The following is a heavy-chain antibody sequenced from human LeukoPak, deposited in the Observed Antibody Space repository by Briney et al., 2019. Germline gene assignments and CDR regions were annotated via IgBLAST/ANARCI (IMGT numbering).Heavy chain of an antibody. D-gene: IGHD6-19*01. J-gene: IGHJ4*02. V-gene: IGHV4-34*01. CDR1: GGSFSGYY. Sequence: SETLSLTCAVYGGSFSGYYWSWIRQPPGKGLEWIGEINHSGSTNYNPSLRSRVTISVDTSKNQFSLKLSSVTAADTAVYYCARGRSGWNFDYWGQGTLVTVSS. CDR3: ARGRSGWNFDY. CDR2: INHSGST.